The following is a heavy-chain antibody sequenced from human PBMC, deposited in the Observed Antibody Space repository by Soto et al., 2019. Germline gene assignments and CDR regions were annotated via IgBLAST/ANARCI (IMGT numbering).Heavy chain of an antibody. V-gene: IGHV4-59*08. CDR3: ARLSYDFWSGYYIDY. J-gene: IGHJ4*02. CDR1: GGSISSHY. D-gene: IGHD3-3*01. Sequence: SETLSLTCTVSGGSISSHYWSWIRQPPGKGLEWIGYIYYSGSTNYNPSLKSRVTISVDTSKNQFSLKLSSVTAADTAVYYCARLSYDFWSGYYIDYWGQGTLVTVSS. CDR2: IYYSGST.